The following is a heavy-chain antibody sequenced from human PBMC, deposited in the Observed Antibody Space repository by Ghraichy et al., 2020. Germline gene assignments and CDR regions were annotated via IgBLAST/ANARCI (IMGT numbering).Heavy chain of an antibody. CDR3: ARELSSQYYYGSGSNY. CDR2: IKQDGSEK. J-gene: IGHJ4*02. CDR1: GFTFSSYW. Sequence: GGSLRLSCAASGFTFSSYWMSWVRQAPGKGLEWVANIKQDGSEKYYVDSVKGRFTISRDNAKNSLYLQMNSLRAEDTAVYYCARELSSQYYYGSGSNYWGQGTLVTVSS. V-gene: IGHV3-7*03. D-gene: IGHD3-10*01.